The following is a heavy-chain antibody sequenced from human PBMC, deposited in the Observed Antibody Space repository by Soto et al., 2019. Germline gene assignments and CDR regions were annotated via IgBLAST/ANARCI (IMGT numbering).Heavy chain of an antibody. J-gene: IGHJ6*02. Sequence: QVQLQESGPGLVKASETLSLTCTVSAGSISSYYCGWIRQSPGKGLEWIGYIYNSDSTNYNPSLKSRLTMSVDTSKNQFSLKLSSVTAADTAVYYCARIIRTLAWDGVDVWGQGTRVTV. CDR1: AGSISSYY. D-gene: IGHD3-10*01. V-gene: IGHV4-59*01. CDR3: ARIIRTLAWDGVDV. CDR2: IYNSDST.